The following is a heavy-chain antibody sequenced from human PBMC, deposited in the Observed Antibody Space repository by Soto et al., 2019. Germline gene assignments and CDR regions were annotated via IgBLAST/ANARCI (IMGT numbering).Heavy chain of an antibody. J-gene: IGHJ5*02. V-gene: IGHV4-31*03. D-gene: IGHD3-22*01. CDR2: IYFSGTT. CDR1: GGSIRSGDYY. Sequence: SETLSLTCTVSGGSIRSGDYYWSWIRQHPGKGLEWIGTIYFSGTTYYNPSLKSRVTISVDTSKSQFSLKLSSVTAADTAVYYCARRDRSGFSYWLDTWGQGTLVTVSS. CDR3: ARRDRSGFSYWLDT.